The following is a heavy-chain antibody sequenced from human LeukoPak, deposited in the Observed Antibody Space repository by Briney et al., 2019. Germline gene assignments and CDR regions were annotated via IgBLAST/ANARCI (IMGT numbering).Heavy chain of an antibody. V-gene: IGHV1-2*04. CDR2: INPNSGGT. CDR1: GYTFTGYY. J-gene: IGHJ3*02. CDR3: ARAWNCSGGSCYSAAFDI. D-gene: IGHD2-15*01. Sequence: ASVKVSCKASGYTFTGYYTHWVRQAPGQGLEWMGWINPNSGGTNYAQKFQGWVTMTRDTSISTAYMELSRLRSDDTAVYYCARAWNCSGGSCYSAAFDIWGQGTMVTVSS.